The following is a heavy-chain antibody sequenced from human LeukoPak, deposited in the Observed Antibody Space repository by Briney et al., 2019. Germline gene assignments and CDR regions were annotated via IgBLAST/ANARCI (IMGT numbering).Heavy chain of an antibody. CDR2: MNPNSGNT. CDR1: GYTFTSYD. CDR3: ARKRGLYSGSYYAY. D-gene: IGHD1-26*01. V-gene: IGHV1-8*01. J-gene: IGHJ4*02. Sequence: ASVKVSCKASGYTFTSYDINWVRQPTGQGLEWMGWMNPNSGNTGYAQKFQGRVTMTRNTSISTAYMELSSLRSEDTAVYYCARKRGLYSGSYYAYWGQGTLVTVSS.